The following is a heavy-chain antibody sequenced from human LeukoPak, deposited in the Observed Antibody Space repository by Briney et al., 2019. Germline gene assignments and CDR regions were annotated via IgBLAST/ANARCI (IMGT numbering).Heavy chain of an antibody. CDR3: ARDPGVDSSGYYY. J-gene: IGHJ4*02. V-gene: IGHV4-59*12. Sequence: SETLSLTCTVSGGSISSYYWSWIRQPPGKGLEWIGYIYYSGSTYYNPSLKSRVTISVDTSKNQFSLKLSSVTAADTAVYYCARDPGVDSSGYYYWGQGTLVTVSS. D-gene: IGHD3-22*01. CDR2: IYYSGST. CDR1: GGSISSYY.